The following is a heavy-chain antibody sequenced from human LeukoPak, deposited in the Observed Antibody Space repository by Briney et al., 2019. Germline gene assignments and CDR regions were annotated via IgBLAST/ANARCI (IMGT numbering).Heavy chain of an antibody. V-gene: IGHV3-30*02. CDR2: IRYDGTNT. CDR3: ARPYESSSWFDP. D-gene: IGHD6-13*01. CDR1: GFTFSSYW. J-gene: IGHJ5*02. Sequence: GGSLRLSCAASGFTFSSYWMSWVRQAPGKGLEWVAFIRYDGTNTYYADSVKGRFTISRDNSKNTLYLQMNSLRAEDTAVYYCARPYESSSWFDPWGQGTLVTVSS.